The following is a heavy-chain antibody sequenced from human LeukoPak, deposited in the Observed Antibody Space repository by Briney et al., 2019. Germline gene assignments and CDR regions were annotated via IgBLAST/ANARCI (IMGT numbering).Heavy chain of an antibody. V-gene: IGHV1-69*06. Sequence: SVKVSCKASLGTFISYAISWVRQAPGQGREWMGGMIPIFGTANDAQKFQGRVTITADKSTSTAYMELSSMRSEDTAVYYCASLYSSSWPQREYYFDYWGQGTLVTVSS. D-gene: IGHD6-13*01. CDR1: LGTFISYA. CDR2: MIPIFGTA. J-gene: IGHJ4*02. CDR3: ASLYSSSWPQREYYFDY.